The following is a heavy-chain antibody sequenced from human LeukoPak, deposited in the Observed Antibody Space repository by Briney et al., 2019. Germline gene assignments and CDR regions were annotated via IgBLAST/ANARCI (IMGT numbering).Heavy chain of an antibody. CDR1: GGSISSSSYY. Sequence: PSETLSLTCTVSGGSISSSSYYWGWVRQPPGKGLEWIVSIYYSGNTYYNPSLESRVTISRDTSKNQYSLTLSSVTAADTAVYYCAVDFGSHRVVYWGQGTLVTVSS. CDR3: AVDFGSHRVVY. CDR2: IYYSGNT. D-gene: IGHD3-3*01. J-gene: IGHJ4*01. V-gene: IGHV4-39*01.